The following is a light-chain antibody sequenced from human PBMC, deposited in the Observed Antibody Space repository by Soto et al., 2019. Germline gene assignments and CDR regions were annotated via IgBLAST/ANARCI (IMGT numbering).Light chain of an antibody. J-gene: IGKJ4*01. CDR1: RSLVNSDGNTY. Sequence: IVLTQSPLSSPVTLGQSASISCRSSRSLVNSDGNTYLNWLQQRPGQPPRFLIYKVSNRFSGVPDRFSGSGAGTDFTLTISRVEADDVGVYYCVETTHAQFPHTFGGGTRLDIK. CDR2: KVS. V-gene: IGKV2-24*01. CDR3: VETTHAQFPHT.